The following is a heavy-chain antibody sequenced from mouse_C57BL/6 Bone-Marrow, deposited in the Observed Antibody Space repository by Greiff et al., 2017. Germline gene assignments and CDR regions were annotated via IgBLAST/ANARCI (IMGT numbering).Heavy chain of an antibody. Sequence: QVQLKQPGAELVKPGASVKLSCKASGYTFTNYWMHWVKQRPGQGLEWIGMMHPNGGSPDYNEKFKSEATLSVDKSSRAAYMELSSLTSENSAVYYCARSYDTADYAMGYWGQGTSVTVSS. V-gene: IGHV1-64*01. CDR2: MHPNGGSP. J-gene: IGHJ4*01. CDR1: GYTFTNYW. D-gene: IGHD2-3*01. CDR3: ARSYDTADYAMGY.